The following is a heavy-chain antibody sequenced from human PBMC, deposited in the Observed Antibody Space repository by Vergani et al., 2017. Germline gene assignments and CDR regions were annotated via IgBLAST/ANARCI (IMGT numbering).Heavy chain of an antibody. Sequence: QVHLVESGGGVVQPGRSLRLSCVVSGFTSSYYGMHWVRQAPGKGLEWVAVISYDGTQKYYADSVKGRFTISRDNSKSTLYLQMNSLRTEDTAVYYCARRAERWETLLRDDFDVWGQGTFVTVSP. J-gene: IGHJ3*01. D-gene: IGHD1-26*01. CDR3: ARRAERWETLLRDDFDV. CDR1: GFTSSYYG. CDR2: ISYDGTQK. V-gene: IGHV3-30*03.